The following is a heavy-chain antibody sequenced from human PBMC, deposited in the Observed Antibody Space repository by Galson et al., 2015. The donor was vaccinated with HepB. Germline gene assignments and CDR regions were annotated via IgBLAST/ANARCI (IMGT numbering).Heavy chain of an antibody. D-gene: IGHD1-26*01. CDR1: GYSSTSYW. V-gene: IGHV5-10-1*01. Sequence: QSGAEVKKPGESLKISCKGSGYSSTSYWISWVRQMPGKGLEWMGRIDPSDSYTNYSPSFQGHVTISADKSISTAYLQWSSLKASDTAMYYCARRSRYSGSSGAFDIWGQGTMVTVSS. CDR3: ARRSRYSGSSGAFDI. CDR2: IDPSDSYT. J-gene: IGHJ3*02.